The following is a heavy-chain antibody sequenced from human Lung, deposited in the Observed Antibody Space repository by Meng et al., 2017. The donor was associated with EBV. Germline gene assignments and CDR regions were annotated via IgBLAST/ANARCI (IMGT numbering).Heavy chain of an antibody. J-gene: IGHJ4*02. V-gene: IGHV2-5*02. Sequence: QTPLKDPGPPVVKPHQTLTLTCSFPGFSPDSSGMGVGWIRQPPGKALEWLAVRFWGDDRRYSPILKSRLTVSGGSTKSQLLLTMTNMEPEDTATYYCAHTFGGYVTNFDFWGQGILVTVSS. CDR3: AHTFGGYVTNFDF. CDR2: RFWGDDR. CDR1: GFSPDSSGMG. D-gene: IGHD5-12*01.